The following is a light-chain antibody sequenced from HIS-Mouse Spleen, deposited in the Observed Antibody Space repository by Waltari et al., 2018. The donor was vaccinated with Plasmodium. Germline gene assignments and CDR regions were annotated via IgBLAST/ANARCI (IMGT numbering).Light chain of an antibody. J-gene: IGKJ5*01. V-gene: IGKV1-17*01. CDR2: AAS. Sequence: DVQITQPPPPLPSSVGDRATTTCRASQGIRNDLGWYQQKPGKAPKRLIYAASSLQSGVPSRFSGSGSGTEFTLTISSLQPEDFATYYCLQHNSYPFTFGQGTRVEIK. CDR3: LQHNSYPFT. CDR1: QGIRND.